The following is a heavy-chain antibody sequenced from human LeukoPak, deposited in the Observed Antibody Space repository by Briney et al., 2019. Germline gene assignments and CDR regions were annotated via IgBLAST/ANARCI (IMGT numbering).Heavy chain of an antibody. Sequence: GASVKVSCKASGYTFTGYYRHWVRQAPGQGLEWMGWINPNSGGTNYAQKFQGRVTMTRDTSISTAYMELSRLRSDDTAVYYCARNPKGSMVRGVIDHWGQGTLVTVSS. CDR3: ARNPKGSMVRGVIDH. J-gene: IGHJ4*02. D-gene: IGHD3-10*01. CDR2: INPNSGGT. CDR1: GYTFTGYY. V-gene: IGHV1-2*02.